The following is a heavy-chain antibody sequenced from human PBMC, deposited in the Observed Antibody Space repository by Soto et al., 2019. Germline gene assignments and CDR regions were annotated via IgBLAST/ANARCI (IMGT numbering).Heavy chain of an antibody. Sequence: GASVKVSCKASGGTFSSYAISWVRQAPGQGLEWMGGIIPIFGTANYAQKFQGRVTITADESTSTAYMELSSLRSEDTAVYYCARETREYSSTKTGNYYYGMDVWGQGTTVTVSS. V-gene: IGHV1-69*13. D-gene: IGHD6-6*01. CDR3: ARETREYSSTKTGNYYYGMDV. CDR2: IIPIFGTA. CDR1: GGTFSSYA. J-gene: IGHJ6*02.